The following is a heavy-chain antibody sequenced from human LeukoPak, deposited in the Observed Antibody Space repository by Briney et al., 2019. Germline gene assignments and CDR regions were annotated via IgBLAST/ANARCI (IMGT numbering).Heavy chain of an antibody. D-gene: IGHD3-10*01. Sequence: GESLKISCKGSGYSFTTYWIAWVRHMPGKGLEWMGIIYPGDSETRYSPSFQGQVTISADKSISTAYLQWSSLKASDTAMYYCARLSGEGFYYSSSWGQGTLVTVSS. CDR3: ARLSGEGFYYSSS. CDR1: GYSFTTYW. J-gene: IGHJ4*02. V-gene: IGHV5-51*01. CDR2: IYPGDSET.